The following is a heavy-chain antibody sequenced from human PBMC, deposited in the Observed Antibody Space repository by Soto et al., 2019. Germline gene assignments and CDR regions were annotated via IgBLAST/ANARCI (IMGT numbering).Heavy chain of an antibody. J-gene: IGHJ4*02. Sequence: SGFTVSSNYMRWVRQAPGKGLEWVSGIYSGGSTYYADSVKGRFTISRDNSKNTLYLQMNSLRAEDTAVYYCARDSANPASGTIDYWGQGTLVTVSS. CDR1: GFTVSSNY. V-gene: IGHV3-53*01. CDR2: IYSGGST. CDR3: ARDSANPASGTIDY. D-gene: IGHD2-2*01.